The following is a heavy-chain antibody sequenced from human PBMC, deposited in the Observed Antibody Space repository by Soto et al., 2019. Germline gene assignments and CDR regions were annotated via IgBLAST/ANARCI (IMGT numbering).Heavy chain of an antibody. V-gene: IGHV3-23*01. CDR2: IFGSGGRT. Sequence: GGSLRLSCAASGFTFSNYALSWVRQAPGKGLEWVSAIFGSGGRTYYADSVKGRFTISRDNSKNTLYSQMNSLRAEDTALYYCARAEHSSGWSLDYWGQGTLVTVSS. D-gene: IGHD6-19*01. CDR3: ARAEHSSGWSLDY. J-gene: IGHJ4*02. CDR1: GFTFSNYA.